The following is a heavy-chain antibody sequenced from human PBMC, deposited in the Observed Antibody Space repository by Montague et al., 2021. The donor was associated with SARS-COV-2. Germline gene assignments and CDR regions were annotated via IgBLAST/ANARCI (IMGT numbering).Heavy chain of an antibody. J-gene: IGHJ3*02. CDR1: GASISSSHW. Sequence: SETLSLTCAVSGASISSSHWWSWIRQPPGKGLEWMGEIYHTGSTXYNPSLKSRVTISVDKSKNQFSLKLSSVTAADTAVYFCARASIVVSGKNAFDIWGQGTMVTVSS. CDR2: IYHTGST. V-gene: IGHV4-4*02. CDR3: ARASIVVSGKNAFDI. D-gene: IGHD6-19*01.